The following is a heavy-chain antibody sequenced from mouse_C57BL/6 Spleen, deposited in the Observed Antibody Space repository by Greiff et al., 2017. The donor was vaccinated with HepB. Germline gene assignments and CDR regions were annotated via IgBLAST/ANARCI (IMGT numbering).Heavy chain of an antibody. CDR3: AREAYYYGSSPFAY. D-gene: IGHD1-1*01. J-gene: IGHJ3*01. CDR1: GFTFSDYG. V-gene: IGHV5-17*01. Sequence: EVQLVESGGGLVKPGGSLKLSCAASGFTFSDYGMHWVRQAPEKGLEWVAYISSGSSTIYYADTVKGRFTISRDNAKNTLFLQMTSLRSEDTAMYYCAREAYYYGSSPFAYWGQGTLVTVSA. CDR2: ISSGSSTI.